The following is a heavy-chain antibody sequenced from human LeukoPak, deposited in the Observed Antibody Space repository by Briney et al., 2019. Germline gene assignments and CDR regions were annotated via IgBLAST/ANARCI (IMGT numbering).Heavy chain of an antibody. CDR3: ARDQGLAIAARHWFDP. D-gene: IGHD6-6*01. J-gene: IGHJ5*02. V-gene: IGHV1-2*02. Sequence: GASVKVSCKASGYTFTGYYMHWVRQAPGQGLEWMGWINPNSGGTNYAQKFQGRVTMTRDTSISTAYMELSRLRSDDTAVYYCARDQGLAIAARHWFDPWGQGTLVTVSS. CDR2: INPNSGGT. CDR1: GYTFTGYY.